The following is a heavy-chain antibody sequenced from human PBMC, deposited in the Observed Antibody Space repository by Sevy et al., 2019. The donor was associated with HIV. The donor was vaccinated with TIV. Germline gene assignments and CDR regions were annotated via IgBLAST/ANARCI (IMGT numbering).Heavy chain of an antibody. CDR3: ARDRRWKGEVAADYGMDV. CDR2: IYTSGST. Sequence: SETLSLTCSVSGGSISSYYWSWIRQPAGKGLEWIGRIYTSGSTNYNPSLKSRVTMSVDTSKNQFSLKLSSVTAADTAVYYCARDRRWKGEVAADYGMDVWGQGTTVTVS. V-gene: IGHV4-4*07. D-gene: IGHD2-15*01. J-gene: IGHJ6*02. CDR1: GGSISSYY.